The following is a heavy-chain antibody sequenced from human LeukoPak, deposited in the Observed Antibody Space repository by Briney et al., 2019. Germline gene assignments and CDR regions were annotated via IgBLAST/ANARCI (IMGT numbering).Heavy chain of an antibody. CDR2: ITPFNGNT. CDR1: GYTFTYCY. Sequence: ASVKVSCKASGYTFTYCYLHWVRQATGQALERMGWITPFNGNTNYAQKFQDRVTITRDRSMSTAYMELSSLRSEDTAMYYCARYSGSPGRAFDIWGRGTMVTVSS. J-gene: IGHJ3*02. V-gene: IGHV1-45*02. CDR3: ARYSGSPGRAFDI. D-gene: IGHD1-26*01.